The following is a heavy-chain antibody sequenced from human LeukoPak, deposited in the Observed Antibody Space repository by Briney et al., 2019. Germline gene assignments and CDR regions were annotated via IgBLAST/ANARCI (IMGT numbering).Heavy chain of an antibody. CDR3: ARDRPSYSSSPFDY. CDR2: ISSSGSTI. Sequence: PGGSLRLSCAASGFTFSSYEMNWVRKAPGKGLEWVSYISSSGSTIYYADSVKGRFTISRDNAKNSLYLQMNSLRAEDTAVYYCARDRPSYSSSPFDYWGQGTLVTVSS. D-gene: IGHD6-6*01. CDR1: GFTFSSYE. J-gene: IGHJ4*02. V-gene: IGHV3-48*03.